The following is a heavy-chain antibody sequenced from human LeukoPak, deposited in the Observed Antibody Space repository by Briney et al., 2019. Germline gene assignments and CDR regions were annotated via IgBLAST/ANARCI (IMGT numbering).Heavy chain of an antibody. CDR3: ATYYYGSDVYFQH. D-gene: IGHD3-10*01. CDR2: ISSSSSTI. J-gene: IGHJ1*01. V-gene: IGHV3-48*02. CDR1: GFTFSSNS. Sequence: PGGSLRLSCAASGFTFSSNSMNWVRQAPGKGLEWVSYISSSSSTIYYADSVKGRFTISRDNAKNSLYLEMNSLRDEDTAVYYCATYYYGSDVYFQHWGQGTLVTVSS.